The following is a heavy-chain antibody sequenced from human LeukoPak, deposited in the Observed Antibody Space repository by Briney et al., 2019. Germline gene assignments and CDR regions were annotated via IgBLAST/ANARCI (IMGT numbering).Heavy chain of an antibody. J-gene: IGHJ3*02. CDR3: AIAIGLFYCSGPSAFDS. Sequence: PGGSLRLSCAASGFTFSSYGMSWVRQAPGKGLEWVAAISGSGGRTYYADSVKGRFTISRDNSKNTLYLQMNSLRAEDTAVYYCAIAIGLFYCSGPSAFDSWGEGTIVPVAS. CDR1: GFTFSSYG. CDR2: ISGSGGRT. V-gene: IGHV3-23*01. D-gene: IGHD3-10*01.